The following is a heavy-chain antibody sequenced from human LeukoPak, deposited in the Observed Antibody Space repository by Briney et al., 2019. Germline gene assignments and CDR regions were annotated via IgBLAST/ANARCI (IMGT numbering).Heavy chain of an antibody. CDR3: AKGGTVLFDY. J-gene: IGHJ4*02. V-gene: IGHV3-74*01. CDR1: GFTLSSYW. Sequence: GGSLRLSCAASGFTLSSYWMHWVRQAPGKGQVWVSRINNDGSSTSYADSVKGRFTISRDNAKNTLYLQMNSLRDEDTAVYYCAKGGTVLFDYWGQGTLVTVSS. CDR2: INNDGSST. D-gene: IGHD3-16*01.